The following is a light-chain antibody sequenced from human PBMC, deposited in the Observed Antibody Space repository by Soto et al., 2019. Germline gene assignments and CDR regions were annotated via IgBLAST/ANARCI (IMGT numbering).Light chain of an antibody. CDR1: QSVSSY. V-gene: IGKV3-11*01. CDR3: QQRSNWPWT. J-gene: IGKJ1*01. CDR2: DAS. Sequence: EIVLTQSPATLSLSPGERATLSCRASQSVSSYLAWYQQKPGQAPRLLISDASNRATGIPARFSGSGSGTDFTLTISSLEAEDIAVYYSQQRSNWPWTRGQGTKV.